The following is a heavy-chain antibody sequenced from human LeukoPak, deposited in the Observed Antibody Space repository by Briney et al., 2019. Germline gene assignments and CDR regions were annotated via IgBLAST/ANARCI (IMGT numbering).Heavy chain of an antibody. V-gene: IGHV3-74*01. CDR3: ATKQWLAPPPDS. J-gene: IGHJ4*02. D-gene: IGHD6-19*01. CDR1: GFTFSKYW. CDR2: INTDGTVT. Sequence: GGSLRLSCAASGFTFSKYWMLWVRQAPGEGLESVSRINTDGTVTTYADSVKGRFTVPRDNADNTMFLQMNSVRDEDTAVYYCATKQWLAPPPDSWGQGTPVTVSS.